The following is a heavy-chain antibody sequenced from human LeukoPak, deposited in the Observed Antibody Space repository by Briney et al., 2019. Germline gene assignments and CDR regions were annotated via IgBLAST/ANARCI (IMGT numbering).Heavy chain of an antibody. D-gene: IGHD1-26*01. CDR1: GYTFTSYG. J-gene: IGHJ4*02. V-gene: IGHV1-18*01. CDR3: ARARNIVGPTTSFDY. Sequence: ASVKVSCKASGYTFTSYGISWVRQAPGQGLEWMGWISAYNGNTNYAQKLQGRVTMATDTSTSTAYMELRSLRPDDTAVYYCARARNIVGPTTSFDYWGQGTLVTVSS. CDR2: ISAYNGNT.